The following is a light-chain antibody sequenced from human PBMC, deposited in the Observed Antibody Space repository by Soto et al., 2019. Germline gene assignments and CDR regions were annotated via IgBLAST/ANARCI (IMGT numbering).Light chain of an antibody. CDR3: QQSYSLFT. J-gene: IGKJ3*01. CDR2: AAS. V-gene: IGKV1-39*01. Sequence: DIQMTQSPSSLSASVGDRVTITRRASQSISSYLNWYQQKPGKAPKLLIYAASSLQSGVPSRFSGSGSGTDFTLTISSLQPEDFATYYCQQSYSLFTFGPGTKVDIK. CDR1: QSISSY.